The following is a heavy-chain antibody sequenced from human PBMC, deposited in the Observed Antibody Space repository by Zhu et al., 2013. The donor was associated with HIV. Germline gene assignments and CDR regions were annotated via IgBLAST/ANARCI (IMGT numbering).Heavy chain of an antibody. J-gene: IGHJ6*02. CDR1: GGTFSSYA. V-gene: IGHV1-69*01. CDR2: IIPIFGTA. CDR3: ARAAMGADYGDYALLYYYGMDV. Sequence: QVQLVQSGAEVKKPGSSVKVSCKASGGTFSSYAISWVRQAPGQGLEWMGGIIPIFGTANYAQKFQGRVTITADESTSTAYMELSSLRSEDTAVYYCARAAMGADYGDYALLYYYGMDVWGQGTTVTVSS. D-gene: IGHD4-17*01.